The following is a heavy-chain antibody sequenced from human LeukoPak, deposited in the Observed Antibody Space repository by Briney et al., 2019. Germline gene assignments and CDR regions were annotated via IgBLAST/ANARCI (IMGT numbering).Heavy chain of an antibody. V-gene: IGHV4-4*07. CDR2: IYSTGST. D-gene: IGHD6-13*01. J-gene: IGHJ4*02. Sequence: SETLSLTCTVSGGSINFYYWNWIRQPAGKGLEWTGRIYSTGSTNYSPSLRSRVTMSVDKSKNQFSLNLSSVTAADTAVYYCARGIADPYSFDSWGQGILVTVSS. CDR3: ARGIADPYSFDS. CDR1: GGSINFYY.